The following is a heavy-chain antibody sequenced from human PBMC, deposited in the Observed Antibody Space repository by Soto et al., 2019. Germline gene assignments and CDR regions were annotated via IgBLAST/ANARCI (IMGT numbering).Heavy chain of an antibody. V-gene: IGHV3-23*01. CDR1: GFTFRSYA. Sequence: EVQLLESGGGLVQPGGSLRLSCAASGFTFRSYAMSWVRQAPGKGLDWVSGISGSGGSTYYADSVKGRFTISRDNSKNTLILQMNSLRAEDTAIYSCAKGSMVRGGFDYWGQGTLVTVSS. CDR2: ISGSGGST. J-gene: IGHJ4*02. CDR3: AKGSMVRGGFDY. D-gene: IGHD3-10*01.